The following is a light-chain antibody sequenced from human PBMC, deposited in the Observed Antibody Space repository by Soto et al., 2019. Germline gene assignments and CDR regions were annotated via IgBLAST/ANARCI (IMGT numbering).Light chain of an antibody. CDR1: QSISSY. Sequence: IRMTQPSSSLSASVGDRVTITCRASQSISSYLNWYQQKPGKAPKLLIYAASTLQSGVPSRFSGSGSGTDFTLTISCLQSEDFATYYCQQYYSYPQTFGQGTKVDIK. J-gene: IGKJ1*01. CDR2: AAS. V-gene: IGKV1-39*01. CDR3: QQYYSYPQT.